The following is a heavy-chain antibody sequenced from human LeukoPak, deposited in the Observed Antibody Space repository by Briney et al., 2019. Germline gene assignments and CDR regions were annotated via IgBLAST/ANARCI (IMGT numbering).Heavy chain of an antibody. D-gene: IGHD3-9*01. J-gene: IGHJ4*02. CDR3: ARLDILTGYYQLFDY. CDR2: IYYSGST. Sequence: SETLSLTCTVSGGSISSSSYYWGWIRQPPGKGLEWIGSIYYSGSTYYNPSLKSRVTISVDTSKNQFSLKLSSVTAADTAVYYCARLDILTGYYQLFDYWGQGTLVTVSS. V-gene: IGHV4-39*01. CDR1: GGSISSSSYY.